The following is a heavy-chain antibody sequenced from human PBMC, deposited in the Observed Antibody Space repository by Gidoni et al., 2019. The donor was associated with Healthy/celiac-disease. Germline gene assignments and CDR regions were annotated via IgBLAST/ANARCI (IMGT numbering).Heavy chain of an antibody. CDR2: ISSSSSTI. CDR3: ARARRIGPYINYFDY. Sequence: EVQLVESGGGLVQPGGSLRLSCAASGFPFSSYSMNWVRQAPGKGLEWVSYISSSSSTIYYADSVKGRFTISRDNAKNSLYLQMNSLRDEDTAVYYCARARRIGPYINYFDYWGQGTLVTVSS. D-gene: IGHD3-16*01. CDR1: GFPFSSYS. J-gene: IGHJ4*02. V-gene: IGHV3-48*02.